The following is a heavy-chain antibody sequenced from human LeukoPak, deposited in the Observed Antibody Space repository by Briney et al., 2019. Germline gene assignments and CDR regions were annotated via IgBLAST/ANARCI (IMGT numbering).Heavy chain of an antibody. CDR2: IYYSGST. J-gene: IGHJ6*03. CDR1: GGSISSSSYY. D-gene: IGHD3-10*01. V-gene: IGHV4-39*02. CDR3: ARDPYLVRGATYYYYYMDV. Sequence: KPSETLSLTCTVSGGSISSSSYYWGRIRQPPGKGLEWIGSIYYSGSTYYNPSLKSRVTISVDTSKNQFSLKLSSVTAADTAVYYCARDPYLVRGATYYYYYMDVWGKGTTVTVSS.